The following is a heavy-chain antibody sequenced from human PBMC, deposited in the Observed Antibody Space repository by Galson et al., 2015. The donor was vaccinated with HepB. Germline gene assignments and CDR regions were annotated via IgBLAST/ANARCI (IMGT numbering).Heavy chain of an antibody. CDR1: GYSFTSYW. V-gene: IGHV5-10-1*01. CDR3: ARGGGSGNSDYWYFDL. CDR2: IDPSDSYT. J-gene: IGHJ2*01. Sequence: QSGAEVKKPGESLRISCKGSGYSFTSYWISWVRQMPGKGLEWMGRIDPSDSYTNYSPSFQGHVTISADGSISTAYLQWSSLKASDTAVYYCARGGGSGNSDYWYFDLWGRGTLVSVSS. D-gene: IGHD3-10*01.